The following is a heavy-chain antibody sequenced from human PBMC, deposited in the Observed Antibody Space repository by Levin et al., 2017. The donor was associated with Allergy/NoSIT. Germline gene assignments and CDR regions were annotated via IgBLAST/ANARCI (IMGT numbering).Heavy chain of an antibody. CDR3: TTDRSDSSGYYYERHGYFDY. CDR2: IKSKTDGGTT. Sequence: GESLKISCAASGFTFSNAWMSWVRQAPGKGLEWVGRIKSKTDGGTTDYAAPVKGRFTISRDDSKNTLYLQMNSLKTEDTAVYYCTTDRSDSSGYYYERHGYFDYWGQGTLVTVSS. D-gene: IGHD3-22*01. CDR1: GFTFSNAW. J-gene: IGHJ4*02. V-gene: IGHV3-15*01.